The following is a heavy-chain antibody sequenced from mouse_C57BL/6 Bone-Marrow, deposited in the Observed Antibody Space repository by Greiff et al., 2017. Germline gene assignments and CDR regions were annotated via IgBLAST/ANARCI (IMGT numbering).Heavy chain of an antibody. J-gene: IGHJ4*01. CDR1: GYTFTSYG. V-gene: IGHV1-81*01. CDR2: IYPRSGNT. Sequence: QVQLKQSGAELARPGASVKLSCKASGYTFTSYGISWVKQRTGQGLEWIGEIYPRSGNTYYNEKFKGKATLTADKSSSTAYMELRSLTSEDSAVYVCASCDGDYYAMDYWGQGTSVTVSS. D-gene: IGHD2-3*01. CDR3: ASCDGDYYAMDY.